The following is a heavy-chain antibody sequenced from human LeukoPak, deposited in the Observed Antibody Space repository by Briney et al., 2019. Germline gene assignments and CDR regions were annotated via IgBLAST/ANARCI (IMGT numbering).Heavy chain of an antibody. Sequence: PSETLSLTCTVSGGSISSSSYYWGWIRQPPGKGLEWIGSIYHSGSTYYNPSLKSRVTISVDTSKNQFSLKLSSVTAADTAVYYCARPNDSSGFTPDYWGQGTLVTVSS. D-gene: IGHD3-22*01. CDR2: IYHSGST. V-gene: IGHV4-39*07. CDR1: GGSISSSSYY. J-gene: IGHJ4*02. CDR3: ARPNDSSGFTPDY.